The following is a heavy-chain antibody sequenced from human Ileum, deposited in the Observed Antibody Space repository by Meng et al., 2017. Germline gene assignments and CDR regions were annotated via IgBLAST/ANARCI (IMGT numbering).Heavy chain of an antibody. CDR3: ARSSTAPAAYFFDY. CDR2: IDYSGSR. J-gene: IGHJ4*02. CDR1: GASLRCGINY. V-gene: IGHV4-61*01. D-gene: IGHD2-2*01. Sequence: VERQGRVLVVGGALGSLVMARHVSGASLRCGINYWSWIWQPPGKGMEWIGQIDYSGSRNNTPSLKSLITISIDMSKNQFSLKLNSVTGVDTDIYVWARSSTAPAAYFFDYWGQGTLVTVSS.